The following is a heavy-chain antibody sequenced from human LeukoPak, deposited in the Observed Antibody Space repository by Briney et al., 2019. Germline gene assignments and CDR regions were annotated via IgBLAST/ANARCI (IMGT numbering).Heavy chain of an antibody. V-gene: IGHV1-2*02. CDR1: GYTFTGYY. J-gene: IGHJ4*02. CDR2: INPNSGGT. D-gene: IGHD3-22*01. CDR3: ARSYYYDSSTCNY. Sequence: GASVKVSCKASGYTFTGYYMHWVRQAPGQGLEWMGWINPNSGGTNYAQKFQGRVTMTRDTSISTAYMELSRLRSDDTAVYYCARSYYYDSSTCNYWGQGTLVTVSS.